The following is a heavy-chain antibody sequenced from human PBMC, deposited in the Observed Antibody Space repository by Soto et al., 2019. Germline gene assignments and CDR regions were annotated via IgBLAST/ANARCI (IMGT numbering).Heavy chain of an antibody. D-gene: IGHD3-22*01. CDR3: AKERAHYYSSGKNDY. CDR1: GFTFSSYG. V-gene: IGHV3-30*18. J-gene: IGHJ4*02. Sequence: QVQLVESGGGVVQPGRSLRLSCAASGFTFSSYGMHWVRQAPGKGLAWVAVISYDGSNKYYADSVKGRFTISRDNSKNTLYLQLKSIRAKDTAVYYCAKERAHYYSSGKNDYRGQGTLVTVSS. CDR2: ISYDGSNK.